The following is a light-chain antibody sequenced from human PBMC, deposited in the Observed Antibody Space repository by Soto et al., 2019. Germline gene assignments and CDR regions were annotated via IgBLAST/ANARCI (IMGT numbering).Light chain of an antibody. CDR3: SSYVGSNNFV. CDR1: SSDVGGYNY. V-gene: IGLV2-8*01. Sequence: QSALTQPPSASGSPGQSVTISCTGTSSDVGGYNYVSWYQQHPGKAPKLMIYEVNKRPSGVPDRFSGSKSGNTASLTVSGLQAEDEADYYCSSYVGSNNFVFGTGTKVTVL. J-gene: IGLJ1*01. CDR2: EVN.